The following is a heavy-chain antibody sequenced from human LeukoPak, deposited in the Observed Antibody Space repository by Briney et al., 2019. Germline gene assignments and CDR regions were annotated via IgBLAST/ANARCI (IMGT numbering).Heavy chain of an antibody. J-gene: IGHJ3*02. Sequence: SETLSLTCGVSGGPVRSVSSYWSWIRQPPGKGLEWIGEINHSGSTNYNPSLKSRVAISVDTSKNQFSLNLNSVTAADTAVYYCARGRRGYSGYDPHLGDAFDIWAQGTMVTVSS. D-gene: IGHD5-12*01. CDR1: GGPVRSVSSY. CDR2: INHSGST. CDR3: ARGRRGYSGYDPHLGDAFDI. V-gene: IGHV4-34*01.